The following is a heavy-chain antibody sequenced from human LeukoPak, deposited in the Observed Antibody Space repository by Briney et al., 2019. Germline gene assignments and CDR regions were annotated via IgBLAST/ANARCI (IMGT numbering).Heavy chain of an antibody. CDR2: IYSGGST. Sequence: GRSLRLSCVASGFSFSSFGMHWVRQAPGRGLEWVSVIYSGGSTYYADSVKGRFTISRDNSKNTLYLQMNSLRAEDTAVYYCARSSSNGDYYYYMDVWGKGTTVTISS. V-gene: IGHV3-53*01. D-gene: IGHD4-17*01. J-gene: IGHJ6*03. CDR3: ARSSSNGDYYYYMDV. CDR1: GFSFSSFG.